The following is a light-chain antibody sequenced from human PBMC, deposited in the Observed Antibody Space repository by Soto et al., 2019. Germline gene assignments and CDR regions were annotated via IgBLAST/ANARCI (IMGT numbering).Light chain of an antibody. J-gene: IGLJ1*01. Sequence: QSVLAQPAPVSGSPGQSITISCTGTSSDVGGFNYVSWYQQHPDKAPKLMIFEVSNRPSGVSNRFSGSKSGNTASLTISGLQAEDEAHYYCSSYASTGTLYAFGTGTKVTVL. CDR2: EVS. CDR3: SSYASTGTLYA. V-gene: IGLV2-14*01. CDR1: SSDVGGFNY.